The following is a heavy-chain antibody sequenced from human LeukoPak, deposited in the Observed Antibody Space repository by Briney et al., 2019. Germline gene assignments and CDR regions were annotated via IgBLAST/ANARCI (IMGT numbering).Heavy chain of an antibody. CDR2: ISSSSSTI. D-gene: IGHD1-26*01. V-gene: IGHV3-48*01. J-gene: IGHJ5*02. CDR3: ARPRVGATGWFDP. Sequence: GGSLRLSCAASGFSFSSYSMNWVRQAPGKGLEWVSYISSSSSTIYYADSVKGRFTISRDNAKNSLYLQMNSLRAEDTAVYYCARPRVGATGWFDPWGQATLVTASS. CDR1: GFSFSSYS.